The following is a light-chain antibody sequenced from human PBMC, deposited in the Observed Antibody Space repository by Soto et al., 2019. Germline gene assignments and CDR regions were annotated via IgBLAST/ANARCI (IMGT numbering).Light chain of an antibody. J-gene: IGKJ5*01. CDR1: QSVSSSY. Sequence: EIVLTQSPGTLYLSPGERATLSCRASQSVSSSYLAWYQQKPGQAPRLLIYDASNRATGIPARFSGSVSGTDFTLTISSLEPEAFAVYYCQQRNNWPPQITFCQGTRLEIK. CDR2: DAS. CDR3: QQRNNWPPQIT. V-gene: IGKV3D-20*02.